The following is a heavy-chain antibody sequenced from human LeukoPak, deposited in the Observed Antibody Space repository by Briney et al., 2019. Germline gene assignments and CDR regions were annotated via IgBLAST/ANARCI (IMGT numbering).Heavy chain of an antibody. D-gene: IGHD4-11*01. CDR1: GGSISSGGYY. Sequence: PSQTLSLTCTVSGGSISSGGYYWSWIRQPPGKGLEWIGYIYHSGSTYYNPSLKSRVTISVDRSKNQFSLKLSSVTAADTAVYYCAREGTVTSRSHYYYYYMDVWGKGTTVTVSS. CDR3: AREGTVTSRSHYYYYYMDV. J-gene: IGHJ6*03. V-gene: IGHV4-30-2*01. CDR2: IYHSGST.